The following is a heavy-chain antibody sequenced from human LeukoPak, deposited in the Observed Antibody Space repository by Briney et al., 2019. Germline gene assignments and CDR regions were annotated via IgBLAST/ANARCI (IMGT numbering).Heavy chain of an antibody. V-gene: IGHV3-23*01. J-gene: IGHJ4*02. CDR3: AHAGSSGYRYYFDY. CDR2: ISSSGGLA. CDR1: GFTFSSYA. Sequence: GGSLRLSCGASGFTFSSYAMSWVRQAPGKGLEWVSAISSSGGLAYYADSVKGRFTVSRDNSENTLFLQMNSLRADDTALYYCAHAGSSGYRYYFDYWGQGILVTVSS. D-gene: IGHD3-22*01.